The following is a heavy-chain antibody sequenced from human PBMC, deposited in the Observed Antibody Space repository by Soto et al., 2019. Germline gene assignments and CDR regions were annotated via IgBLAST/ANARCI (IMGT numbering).Heavy chain of an antibody. J-gene: IGHJ5*02. CDR3: ARAWDHDDGSGYFRWFDP. D-gene: IGHD5-12*01. Sequence: TSETLSLTCTVSGGSMNSYYWTWIRQPPGKGLEWIGYIYYTGSTTYNPSLRSRVAITLDTSKKQFSLRVTSVTAADTAVYYCARAWDHDDGSGYFRWFDPWGQGTLVTVSS. CDR1: GGSMNSYY. V-gene: IGHV4-59*01. CDR2: IYYTGST.